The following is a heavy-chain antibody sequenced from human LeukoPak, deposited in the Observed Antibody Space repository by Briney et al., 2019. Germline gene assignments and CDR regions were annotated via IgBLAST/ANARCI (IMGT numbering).Heavy chain of an antibody. Sequence: GGSLRLSCAASGFTFRSYAMNWVRQAPGKGLEWVSAISGSGGSTYYADSVKGRFTISRDNSKNTLYLQMNSLRAEDTAVYYCAKVQLELPPPDYWGQGTLVTVSS. J-gene: IGHJ4*02. CDR3: AKVQLELPPPDY. CDR2: ISGSGGST. V-gene: IGHV3-23*01. CDR1: GFTFRSYA. D-gene: IGHD1-1*01.